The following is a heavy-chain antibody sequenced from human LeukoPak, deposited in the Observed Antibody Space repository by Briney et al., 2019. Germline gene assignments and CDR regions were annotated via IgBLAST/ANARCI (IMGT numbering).Heavy chain of an antibody. CDR2: ISSSSSYI. V-gene: IGHV3-21*01. CDR1: GFTFSNYN. CDR3: ARDLLGYNYYYMDV. J-gene: IGHJ6*03. Sequence: GGSLRLSCAASGFTFSNYNMNWVRQAPGKGLEWASSISSSSSYIYYADSLKGRFTISRDNAKNSLYLQMNSLRAEDTAVYYCARDLLGYNYYYMDVWGKGTTVTVSS. D-gene: IGHD3-16*02.